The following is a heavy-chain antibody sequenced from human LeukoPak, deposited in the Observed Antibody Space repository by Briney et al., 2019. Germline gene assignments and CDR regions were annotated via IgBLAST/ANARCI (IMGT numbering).Heavy chain of an antibody. CDR1: EFTFSTYW. Sequence: GGSLRLSCAASEFTFSTYWMSWVRQPPGKGLEWVANIKHDGSEKYYVDFVKGRFTISRDNAKNSLYLQMNNLRAEDTAVYYCARVGTAEGTLEDYWGQGTLVTVSS. J-gene: IGHJ4*02. D-gene: IGHD6-13*01. CDR3: ARVGTAEGTLEDY. CDR2: IKHDGSEK. V-gene: IGHV3-7*01.